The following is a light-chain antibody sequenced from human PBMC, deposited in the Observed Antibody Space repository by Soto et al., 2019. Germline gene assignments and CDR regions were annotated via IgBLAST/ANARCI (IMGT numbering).Light chain of an antibody. V-gene: IGKV1-5*01. CDR3: EEYNSYPVS. J-gene: IGKJ5*01. CDR1: QSIGTW. CDR2: DAS. Sequence: DIQVTQSPATLSAFVGDRVTISCRARQSIGTWLAWYQQKPGKAPKLLIYDASTLESGVPSRFSGSGSGTEFTLTISSLQPEDVATDYCEEYNSYPVSFGQGTLLDI.